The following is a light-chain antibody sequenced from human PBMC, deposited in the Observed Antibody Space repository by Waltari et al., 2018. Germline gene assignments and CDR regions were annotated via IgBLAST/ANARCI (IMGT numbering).Light chain of an antibody. J-gene: IGKJ2*01. CDR2: GAS. Sequence: EIVLTQSPDTLSFSPGARATLSCRASQSVASPYLAWYQQKPGQSPRLLIYGASSRATGIPDRFSGSGSGTDFTLTITRLEPEDFAVYYCQQYGGSPNTFGQGTKLEI. V-gene: IGKV3-20*01. CDR1: QSVASPY. CDR3: QQYGGSPNT.